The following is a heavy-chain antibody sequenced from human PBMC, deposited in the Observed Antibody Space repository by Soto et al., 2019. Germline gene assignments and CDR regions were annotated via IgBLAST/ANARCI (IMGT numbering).Heavy chain of an antibody. CDR1: TFTFSDYY. J-gene: IGHJ6*02. CDR2: ISGGGTSI. V-gene: IGHV3-11*01. Sequence: GGSLRLSGAASTFTFSDYYMSWIRQAPGKGLEWVSYISGGGTSIYYADSVKGRFSVSRDNAKTSLYLQMNSLRAEDTAVYYCAKLGSLGHPYYYGMDVWGPGTTVTVSS. D-gene: IGHD3-16*01. CDR3: AKLGSLGHPYYYGMDV.